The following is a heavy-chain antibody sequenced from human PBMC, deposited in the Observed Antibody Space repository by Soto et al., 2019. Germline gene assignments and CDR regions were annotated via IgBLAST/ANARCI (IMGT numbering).Heavy chain of an antibody. CDR1: AGSISSYY. D-gene: IGHD3-3*01. CDR2: IYTSGST. V-gene: IGHV4-4*07. J-gene: IGHJ6*02. Sequence: SETLSLTCTVSAGSISSYYWSWIRQPAGKGLEWIGRIYTSGSTNYNPSLKSRVTMSVYTSKNQFSLKLSSVTAADTAVYYCARDKMEDYDFWSGYQPFDGMDVWGQGTTVTVSS. CDR3: ARDKMEDYDFWSGYQPFDGMDV.